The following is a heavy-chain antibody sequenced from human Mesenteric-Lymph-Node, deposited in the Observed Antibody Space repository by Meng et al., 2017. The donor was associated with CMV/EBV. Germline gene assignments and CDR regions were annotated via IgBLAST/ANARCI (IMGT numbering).Heavy chain of an antibody. CDR2: TRNDEKYK. V-gene: IGHV3-30*02. J-gene: IGHJ4*02. D-gene: IGHD6-13*01. Sequence: GGSLRLSCAASGFTFSAYGMHWVRQAPGKGLELVAFTRNDEKYKFYTESVEGRFTISRDNYANTLFLEMRSLTPEDTAVYYCAKDGSSSWFGQYFFDSWGQGTLVTVSS. CDR1: GFTFSAYG. CDR3: AKDGSSSWFGQYFFDS.